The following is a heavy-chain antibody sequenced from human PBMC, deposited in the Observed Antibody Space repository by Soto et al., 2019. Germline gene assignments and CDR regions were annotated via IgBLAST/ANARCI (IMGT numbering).Heavy chain of an antibody. CDR2: IWYDGSNK. V-gene: IGHV3-33*01. D-gene: IGHD3-22*01. J-gene: IGHJ3*02. Sequence: GGSLRLSCAASGFTFSSYGMHWVRQAPGKGLEWVAVIWYDGSNKYYADSVKGRFTISRDNSKNTLYLQMNSLRAEDTAVYYCARGGYYYDSSGSINPETDAFDIWGQGTMVTVSS. CDR3: ARGGYYYDSSGSINPETDAFDI. CDR1: GFTFSSYG.